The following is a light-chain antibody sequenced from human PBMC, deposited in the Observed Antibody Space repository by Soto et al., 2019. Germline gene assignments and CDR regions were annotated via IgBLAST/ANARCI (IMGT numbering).Light chain of an antibody. V-gene: IGLV4-69*01. Sequence: QSVLTKSPSASASLGASVKLTCTLSSGHRSYAIAWHQQQPEKGPRYLMKLDSDGSHTKGDAIPDRFSGSSSGAERYLTISSLQSEDEADYYCQTWGTGIHVVFGGGTKLTVL. CDR3: QTWGTGIHVV. CDR2: LDSDGSH. J-gene: IGLJ2*01. CDR1: SGHRSYA.